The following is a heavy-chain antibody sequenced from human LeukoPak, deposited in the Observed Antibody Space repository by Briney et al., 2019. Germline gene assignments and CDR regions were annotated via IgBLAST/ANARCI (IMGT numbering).Heavy chain of an antibody. V-gene: IGHV4-59*01. D-gene: IGHD5-24*01. CDR2: ISNIGST. Sequence: SESLSLTCTVSGGSISTYYWSWIRQPPGKGLECIGYISNIGSTEYNPSLKSRVTILQDTSKTQFSLKLSSVTAADTAVYYCAEGRWLLLPRTLGQGTLVTVPS. J-gene: IGHJ5*02. CDR3: AEGRWLLLPRT. CDR1: GGSISTYY.